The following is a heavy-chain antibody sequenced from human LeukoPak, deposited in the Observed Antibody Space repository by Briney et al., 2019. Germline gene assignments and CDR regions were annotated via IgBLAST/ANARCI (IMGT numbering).Heavy chain of an antibody. Sequence: ASVKVSCKASGYTFTGYYMHWVRQAPGQGLEWMGRINPNSGGTNYAQKFQGRVTMTRDTSISTAYMELSRLRSDDTAVYYCARAYYYDSSGYYYGYWGQGTLVTVSS. J-gene: IGHJ4*02. CDR1: GYTFTGYY. CDR3: ARAYYYDSSGYYYGY. D-gene: IGHD3-22*01. CDR2: INPNSGGT. V-gene: IGHV1-2*06.